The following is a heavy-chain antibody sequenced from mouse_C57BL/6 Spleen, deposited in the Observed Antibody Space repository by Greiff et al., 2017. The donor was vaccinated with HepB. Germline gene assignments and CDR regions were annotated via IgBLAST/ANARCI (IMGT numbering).Heavy chain of an antibody. V-gene: IGHV14-1*01. J-gene: IGHJ3*01. CDR1: GFNIKDYY. CDR2: IDPEDGDT. CDR3: TTWPGTGAWFAY. Sequence: EVQLQQSGAELVRPGASVKLSCTASGFNIKDYYMHWVKQRPEQGLEWIGRIDPEDGDTEYAPKFQGKATMTADTSSNTAYLQLSSLTSEDTAVYYCTTWPGTGAWFAYWGQGTLVTVSA. D-gene: IGHD4-1*01.